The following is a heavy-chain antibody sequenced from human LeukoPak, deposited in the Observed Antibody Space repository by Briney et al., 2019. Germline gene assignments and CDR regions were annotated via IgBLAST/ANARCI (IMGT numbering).Heavy chain of an antibody. CDR3: ARRTFGSGSYGFDY. J-gene: IGHJ4*02. D-gene: IGHD3-10*01. V-gene: IGHV3-7*01. CDR1: GFTFSSYW. CDR2: IKQDGSEK. Sequence: GGSLRLSCAASGFTFSSYWMSWVRQAPGKGLEWVANIKQDGSEKYYVDSVKGRFTISRDNAKNSLYLQMNSLRAEDTAVYYCARRTFGSGSYGFDYWGQGTLVTVSS.